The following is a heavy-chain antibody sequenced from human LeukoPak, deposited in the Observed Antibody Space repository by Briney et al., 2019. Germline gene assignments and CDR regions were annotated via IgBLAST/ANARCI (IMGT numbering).Heavy chain of an antibody. CDR2: ISPGGTTI. J-gene: IGHJ4*02. D-gene: IGHD3-3*02. Sequence: GGALRLSCAASGFTFSNSNMNSVRHTLGKGLEWSSYISPGGTTIYHADSVRGRFNISRDNAKNSLYLQMNSLRDEDTAVYYCARPLAFGGQGTLVTVSS. V-gene: IGHV3-48*02. CDR3: ARPLAF. CDR1: GFTFSNSN.